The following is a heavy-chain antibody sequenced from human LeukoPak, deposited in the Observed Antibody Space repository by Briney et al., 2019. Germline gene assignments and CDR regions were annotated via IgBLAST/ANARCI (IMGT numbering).Heavy chain of an antibody. CDR1: GGSFSDYY. CDR3: ARVGVTTPHWYFGV. J-gene: IGHJ2*01. D-gene: IGHD4-17*01. Sequence: SETLSLTCAVYGGSFSDYYWSWIRQPPGKGLEWIGEINHSGSSNYNPSLESRVTISVDTSKNQFSMKLSSVTATDTAVYYCARVGVTTPHWYFGVWGRGTLVTVSS. V-gene: IGHV4-34*01. CDR2: INHSGSS.